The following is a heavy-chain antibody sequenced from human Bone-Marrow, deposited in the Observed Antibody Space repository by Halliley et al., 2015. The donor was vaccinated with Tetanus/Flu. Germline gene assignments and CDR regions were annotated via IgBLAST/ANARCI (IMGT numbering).Heavy chain of an antibody. CDR3: ARHMIRGVINWHFDL. D-gene: IGHD3-10*01. CDR1: GDSIGSDGYY. V-gene: IGHV4-31*03. CDR2: TYYSGST. J-gene: IGHJ2*01. Sequence: TLSLTCTVSGDSIGSDGYYWSWIRQYPGKGLEWIGDTYYSGSTYYNPSLKSRLTISVDTSENHFSLHLSSVTAADTAVYYCARHMIRGVINWHFDLWGPGALVTVS.